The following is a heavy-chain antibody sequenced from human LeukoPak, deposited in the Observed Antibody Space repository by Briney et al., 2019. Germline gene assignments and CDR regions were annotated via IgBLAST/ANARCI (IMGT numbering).Heavy chain of an antibody. CDR2: INPNSGGT. V-gene: IGHV1-2*02. Sequence: ASVKVSCKASGYTFTTYDINWVRQAPGQGLEWMGWINPNSGGTNYAQKFQGRVTMTRDTSISTAYMELSRLRSDDTAVYYCARANMVQGVGSFFDRNWFDPWGQGTLVTVSS. CDR3: ARANMVQGVGSFFDRNWFDP. J-gene: IGHJ5*02. CDR1: GYTFTTYD. D-gene: IGHD3-10*01.